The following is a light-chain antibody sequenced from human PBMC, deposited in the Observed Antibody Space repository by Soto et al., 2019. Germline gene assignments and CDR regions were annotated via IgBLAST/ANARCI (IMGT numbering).Light chain of an antibody. V-gene: IGLV2-14*01. CDR1: SSDVGGYNY. J-gene: IGLJ2*01. CDR2: EVS. CDR3: SSFTSSATLDSLGL. Sequence: QSVLTQPASVSGSPGQSITISCTGTSSDVGGYNYVSWYQQHPGKAPKLLIFEVSNRPSGVSNRFSGSKSGNTASLTVSGLQAEDEADYFCSSFTSSATLDSLGLFGGGTKLTVL.